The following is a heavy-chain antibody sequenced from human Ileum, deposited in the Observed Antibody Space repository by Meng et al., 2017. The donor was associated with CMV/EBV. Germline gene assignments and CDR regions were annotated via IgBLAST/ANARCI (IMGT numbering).Heavy chain of an antibody. Sequence: LMLSWAASEFAFSVYWLHWVRQARGKGMVGVSGINNDGSITNYANSVKGRFTSSRDNDKNTLYLQMNSLRDEDTAVYYCAPNWFDPWGQGTLVTVSS. V-gene: IGHV3-74*01. CDR3: APNWFDP. J-gene: IGHJ5*02. CDR1: EFAFSVYW. CDR2: INNDGSIT.